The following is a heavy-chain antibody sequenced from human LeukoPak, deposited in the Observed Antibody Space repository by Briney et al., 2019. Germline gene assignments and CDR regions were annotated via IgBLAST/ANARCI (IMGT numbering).Heavy chain of an antibody. Sequence: GASVKVSCKASGYTFTGYYMHWVRQAPGQGLEWLGGIIPIFGTANYAQQFQSRVTITADDSTSTAYMELSSLRSEATAVYYCARVGAPHAFDIWGQGTMVTVSS. CDR2: IIPIFGTA. CDR3: ARVGAPHAFDI. CDR1: GYTFTGYY. J-gene: IGHJ3*02. V-gene: IGHV1-69*13.